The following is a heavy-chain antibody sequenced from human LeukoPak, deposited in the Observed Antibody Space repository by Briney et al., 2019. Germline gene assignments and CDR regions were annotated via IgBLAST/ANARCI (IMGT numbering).Heavy chain of an antibody. J-gene: IGHJ3*02. CDR1: GFTFSSYG. V-gene: IGHV3-30*02. D-gene: IGHD3-22*01. CDR3: ASQRYYYDSSGYYSAFDI. CDR2: IRYDGSNK. Sequence: GGSLRLSCAASGFTFSSYGMHWVRQAPGKGLEWVAFIRYDGSNKYYADSVNGRFTISRDNSKNTLYLQMNSLRAEDTAVYYCASQRYYYDSSGYYSAFDIWGQGTMVTVSS.